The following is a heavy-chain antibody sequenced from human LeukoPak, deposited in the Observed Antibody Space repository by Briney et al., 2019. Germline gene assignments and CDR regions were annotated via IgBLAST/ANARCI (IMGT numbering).Heavy chain of an antibody. CDR3: ASSTVVTQVGY. D-gene: IGHD4-23*01. CDR2: IYTSGST. J-gene: IGHJ4*02. V-gene: IGHV4-61*05. CDR1: GGSLSSSSYY. Sequence: SETLSLTCTVSGGSLSSSSYYWGWIRQPPGKGLEWIGNIYTSGSTNYNPSLKSRVTISVDTSKNPFSLKLSSVTAADTAVYYCASSTVVTQVGYWGQGTLVTVSS.